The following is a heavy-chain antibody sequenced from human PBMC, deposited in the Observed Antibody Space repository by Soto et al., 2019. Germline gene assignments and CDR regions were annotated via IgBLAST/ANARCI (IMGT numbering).Heavy chain of an antibody. CDR2: ISAYNGNT. V-gene: IGHV1-18*01. J-gene: IGHJ6*02. D-gene: IGHD4-4*01. CDR3: ARDDYRTRRVYYYYGRDA. CDR1: GYTFTSYG. Sequence: GASVKVSCKASGYTFTSYGISWVRQAPGQGLEWMGWISAYNGNTNYAQKLQGRVTMTTDTSTGTAYMELRSLRSDDTAVYYCARDDYRTRRVYYYYGRDAWGQGTTVTVSS.